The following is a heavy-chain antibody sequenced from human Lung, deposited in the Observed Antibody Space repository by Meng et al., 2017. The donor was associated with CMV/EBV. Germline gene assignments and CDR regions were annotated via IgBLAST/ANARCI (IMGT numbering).Heavy chain of an antibody. CDR1: GGSFSNYY. V-gene: IGHV4-34*01. Sequence: LSYAVYGGSFSNYYWTWIRQSPGKVLTWIGEIEHNGSPNYSPSLKSRVTMSVDTSNNHFSLKLTSVTAADSGVYYCTRGPMRSWFDPWGQGPLVTVSS. J-gene: IGHJ5*02. CDR2: IEHNGSP. CDR3: TRGPMRSWFDP.